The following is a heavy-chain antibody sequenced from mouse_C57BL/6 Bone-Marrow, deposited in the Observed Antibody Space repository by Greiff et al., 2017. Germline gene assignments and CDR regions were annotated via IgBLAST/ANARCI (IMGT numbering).Heavy chain of an antibody. Sequence: SGPELVKPGASVKIPCKASGYTFTDYNMDWVKQSHGKSLEWIGDINPNNGGTIYNQKFKGKATLTVDKSSSTAYMELRSLTSEDTAVYYCARGGYGSSYRFAYWGQGTLVTVSA. CDR3: ARGGYGSSYRFAY. J-gene: IGHJ3*01. D-gene: IGHD1-1*01. CDR1: GYTFTDYN. CDR2: INPNNGGT. V-gene: IGHV1-18*01.